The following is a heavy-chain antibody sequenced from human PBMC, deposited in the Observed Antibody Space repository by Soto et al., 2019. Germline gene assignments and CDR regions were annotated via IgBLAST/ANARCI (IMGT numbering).Heavy chain of an antibody. CDR3: AKEAAAGIDY. CDR1: GFTFDDYT. V-gene: IGHV3-43*01. D-gene: IGHD6-13*01. Sequence: EVQLVESGGVVVQPGGSLRLSCAASGFTFDDYTMHWVHQAPGKGLEWVSLISWDGGSTYYADSVKGRFTISRDNSKNSLYLQMNSLRTEDTALYYCAKEAAAGIDYWGQGTLVTVSS. J-gene: IGHJ4*02. CDR2: ISWDGGST.